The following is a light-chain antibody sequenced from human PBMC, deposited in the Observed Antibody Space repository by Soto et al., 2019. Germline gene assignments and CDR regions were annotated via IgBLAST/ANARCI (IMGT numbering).Light chain of an antibody. Sequence: QSALTQPASVSRVTGQSITISCPGTSSDVGSYNLVSWYQQHPSKAPKHMIYEGSKRPSGVSNRFSGSKSGNTASLTISGLQSEYEADYYCCSYAGSSTSVFGTGTKVTVL. V-gene: IGLV2-23*01. CDR2: EGS. CDR3: CSYAGSSTSV. CDR1: SSDVGSYNL. J-gene: IGLJ1*01.